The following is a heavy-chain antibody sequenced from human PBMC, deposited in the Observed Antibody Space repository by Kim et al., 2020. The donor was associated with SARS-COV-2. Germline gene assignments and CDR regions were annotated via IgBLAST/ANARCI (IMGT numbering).Heavy chain of an antibody. D-gene: IGHD3-22*01. CDR1: GGSISSSSYY. CDR3: AGASQIVVVIKGFPYYYYGMDV. CDR2: IYYSGST. J-gene: IGHJ6*02. Sequence: SETLSLTCTVSGGSISSSSYYWGWIRQPPGKGLEWIGSIYYSGSTYYNPSLKSRVTISVDTSKNQFSLKLSSVTAADTAVYYCAGASQIVVVIKGFPYYYYGMDVWGQGTTVTVSS. V-gene: IGHV4-39*01.